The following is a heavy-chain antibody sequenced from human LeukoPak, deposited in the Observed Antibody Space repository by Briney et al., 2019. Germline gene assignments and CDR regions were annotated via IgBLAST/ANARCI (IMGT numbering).Heavy chain of an antibody. J-gene: IGHJ3*02. CDR2: ISSSSSYI. D-gene: IGHD1-26*01. CDR1: GFTFSSYS. CDR3: AREWELLRSFAFDI. V-gene: IGHV3-21*01. Sequence: GGSLRLSCAASGFTFSSYSMNWVRQAPGKGLEWVSSISSSSSYIYYADSVKGRFTISRDNAKSSLYLQMNSLRAEDTAVYYCAREWELLRSFAFDIWGQGTMVTVSS.